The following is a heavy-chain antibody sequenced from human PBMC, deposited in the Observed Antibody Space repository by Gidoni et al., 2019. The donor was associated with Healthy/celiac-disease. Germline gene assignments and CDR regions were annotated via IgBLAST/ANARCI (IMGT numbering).Heavy chain of an antibody. D-gene: IGHD1-26*01. J-gene: IGHJ4*02. Sequence: EVQLVESGGGLVQPGGSLRLSCPASGFSSSSYAMSWVRQAPGKGLEWVSAISGSGGSTYYADSVKGRFTISRDNSKNTLYLQMNSLRAEDTAVYYCAKDTSWELLGGTDYWGQGTLVTVSS. CDR2: ISGSGGST. CDR1: GFSSSSYA. V-gene: IGHV3-23*04. CDR3: AKDTSWELLGGTDY.